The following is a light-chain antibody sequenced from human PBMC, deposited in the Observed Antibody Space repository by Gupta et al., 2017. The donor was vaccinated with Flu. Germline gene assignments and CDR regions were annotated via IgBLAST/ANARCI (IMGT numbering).Light chain of an antibody. CDR2: DVT. Sequence: QSALTQPAPVSGSPGQSITISCARTSSDVGRSNSVSWFQQHPGKAPKLIIYDVTNRPSGVSSRFSGSKSGNTASLTISGLEAEDESDYCCSSYTSTNTFYVFGTGTKVTVL. V-gene: IGLV2-14*03. CDR1: SSDVGRSNS. J-gene: IGLJ1*01. CDR3: SSYTSTNTFYV.